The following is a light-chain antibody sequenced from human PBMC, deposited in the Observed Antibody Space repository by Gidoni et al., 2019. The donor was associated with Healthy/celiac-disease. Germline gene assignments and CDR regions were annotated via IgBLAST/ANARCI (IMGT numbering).Light chain of an antibody. Sequence: IQLTQSPSSLSASVGDRLTITCRASQSISSYLNWYQQKPGNAPKLLIYAASRLQSGVPSRFSGSGSGTDFTLTSSSLQPEDFATYYWQQSYSTPGTFGQGTKVEIK. CDR1: QSISSY. CDR3: QQSYSTPGT. CDR2: AAS. J-gene: IGKJ1*01. V-gene: IGKV1-39*01.